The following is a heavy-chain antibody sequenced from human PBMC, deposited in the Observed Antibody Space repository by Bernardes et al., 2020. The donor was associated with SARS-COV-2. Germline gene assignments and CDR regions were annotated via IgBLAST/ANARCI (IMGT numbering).Heavy chain of an antibody. D-gene: IGHD3-16*01. J-gene: IGHJ5*02. CDR3: AKWMLTFGGVSPYDH. V-gene: IGHV3-23*01. CDR2: IHPTRDRT. Sequence: GGSLRLSCAASGFIFSNYAMTWVRQSPGRGLEWVSVIHPTRDRTFYAESVKGRFTISRDNSKNTMYLQMNSLRAEDTAVYYCAKWMLTFGGVSPYDHWGRGILVTVST. CDR1: GFIFSNYA.